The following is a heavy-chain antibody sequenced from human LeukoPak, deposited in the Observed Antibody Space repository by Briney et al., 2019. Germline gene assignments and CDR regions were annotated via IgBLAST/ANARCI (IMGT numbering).Heavy chain of an antibody. V-gene: IGHV3-21*01. CDR2: ISSSSSFL. J-gene: IGHJ4*02. Sequence: GGSLRLSCAASGFTFSSYAMRWVRQAPGKGLEWVSSISSSSSFLYYADSVKGRFTISRDNAKNSLDLQMDSLRAEDTAVYYCAKYAIAAAKYFFDYWGQGTLVTVSS. CDR1: GFTFSSYA. D-gene: IGHD6-6*01. CDR3: AKYAIAAAKYFFDY.